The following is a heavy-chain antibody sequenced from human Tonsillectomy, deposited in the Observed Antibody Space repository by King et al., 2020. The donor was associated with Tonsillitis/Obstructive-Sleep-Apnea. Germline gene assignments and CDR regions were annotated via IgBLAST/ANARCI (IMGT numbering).Heavy chain of an antibody. Sequence: VQLVESGGGVVRPGGSLRLSCAASGFTFDDYCMSWVRQAPGKGLEWVSGINLNGGSTGYADSVKGRFTISSDNAKNSLYLQMNSLRAEDTALYYCARDSGDMVVVPAAFFDYWGQGTLVTVSS. D-gene: IGHD2-2*01. CDR3: ARDSGDMVVVPAAFFDY. J-gene: IGHJ4*02. V-gene: IGHV3-20*04. CDR2: INLNGGST. CDR1: GFTFDDYC.